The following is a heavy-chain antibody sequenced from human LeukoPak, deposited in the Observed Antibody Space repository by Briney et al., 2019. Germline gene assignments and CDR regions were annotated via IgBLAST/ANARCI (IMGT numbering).Heavy chain of an antibody. CDR3: ANGGFYYDSSGYYFDY. Sequence: GGSLRLSCAASGFTFSSYGMHWVRQAPGKGLEWVSAISGSGGSTYYADSVKGRFTISRDNSKNTLYLQMNSLRAEDTAVYYCANGGFYYDSSGYYFDYWGQGTLVTVSS. V-gene: IGHV3-23*01. D-gene: IGHD3-22*01. J-gene: IGHJ4*02. CDR1: GFTFSSYG. CDR2: ISGSGGST.